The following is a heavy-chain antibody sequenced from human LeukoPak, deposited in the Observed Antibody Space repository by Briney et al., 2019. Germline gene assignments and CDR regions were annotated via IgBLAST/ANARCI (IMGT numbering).Heavy chain of an antibody. V-gene: IGHV1-2*02. Sequence: ASVKVSCKASGYTFTGYYMHWVRQAPGQGLEWMGWINPNSGGTNYAQKLQGRVTMTRDTSIRTAYMELSRLRSDDTAVYYCARVGCSGGSCLGRGVDYWGQGTLVTVSS. J-gene: IGHJ4*02. CDR3: ARVGCSGGSCLGRGVDY. D-gene: IGHD2-15*01. CDR1: GYTFTGYY. CDR2: INPNSGGT.